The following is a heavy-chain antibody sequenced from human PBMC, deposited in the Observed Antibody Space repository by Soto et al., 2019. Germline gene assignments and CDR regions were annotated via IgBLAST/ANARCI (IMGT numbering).Heavy chain of an antibody. CDR1: GGSISSGDYY. CDR3: AGADSSGSYYFDY. J-gene: IGHJ4*02. V-gene: IGHV4-30-4*01. CDR2: IYYSGST. Sequence: SETLSLTCTVSGGSISSGDYYWSWIRQPPGKGLEWIGYIYYSGSTYYNPFLKSRVTISVDTSKNQFSLKLSSVTAADTAVYYCAGADSSGSYYFDYWGQGTLVTVSS. D-gene: IGHD3-22*01.